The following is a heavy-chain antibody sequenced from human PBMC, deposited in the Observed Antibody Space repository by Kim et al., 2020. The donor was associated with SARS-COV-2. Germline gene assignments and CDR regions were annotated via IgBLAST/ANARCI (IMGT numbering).Heavy chain of an antibody. CDR2: IYHSGST. CDR1: GGSISSGTFY. D-gene: IGHD3-10*01. V-gene: IGHV4-31*03. CDR3: SRGSGSGDLLRYFDL. Sequence: SETLSLTCTVSGGSISSGTFYWNWIRQHPGKGLEWIGYIYHSGSTYYNPSLESRVSMSIDTSKNQFSLKLSSVTAADTAVYYCSRGSGSGDLLRYFDLWGRGTLVTVSS. J-gene: IGHJ2*01.